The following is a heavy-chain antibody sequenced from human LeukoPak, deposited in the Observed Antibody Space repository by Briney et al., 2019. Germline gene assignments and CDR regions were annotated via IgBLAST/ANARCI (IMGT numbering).Heavy chain of an antibody. Sequence: PGGSLRLSCAASGFNFSSYEMNWVRQAPGKGLEWVSYISSSGSTIYYADSVKGRFTTSRDNAKSSLYLQMNSLRAEDTAVYYCARAIAVAGHNDAFDIWGQGTMVTVSS. D-gene: IGHD6-19*01. J-gene: IGHJ3*02. CDR1: GFNFSSYE. CDR2: ISSSGSTI. CDR3: ARAIAVAGHNDAFDI. V-gene: IGHV3-48*03.